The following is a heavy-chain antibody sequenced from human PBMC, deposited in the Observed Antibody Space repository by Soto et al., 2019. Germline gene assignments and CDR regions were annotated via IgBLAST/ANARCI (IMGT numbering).Heavy chain of an antibody. D-gene: IGHD3-10*01. CDR3: ARGRSSLFPGGP. Sequence: QVQLVQSGAGVKKPGSSVTVSCKASGGTFSRYAISWVRQAPGQGLEWMGGIIPIFGTANYAQQFQGRVTITADESTSTAYLELSSLRSEDTAVYYCARGRSSLFPGGPWGQGTLVTVSS. V-gene: IGHV1-69*01. CDR1: GGTFSRYA. J-gene: IGHJ5*02. CDR2: IIPIFGTA.